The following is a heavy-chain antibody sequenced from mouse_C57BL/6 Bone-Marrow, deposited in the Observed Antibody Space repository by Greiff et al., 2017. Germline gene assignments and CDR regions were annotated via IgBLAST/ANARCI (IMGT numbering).Heavy chain of an antibody. CDR1: GYTFTSYD. D-gene: IGHD2-4*01. CDR3: ARGYDYDCDY. Sequence: QVQLQQPGPELVKPGASVKLSCKASGYTFTSYDIHWVKQRPGQGLEWIGWIYPRDGSTKYNEKFKGKATLTVDTSSSTAYMELHSLTSEASAVYFGARGYDYDCDYWGQGTTLTVSS. CDR2: IYPRDGST. J-gene: IGHJ2*01. V-gene: IGHV1-85*01.